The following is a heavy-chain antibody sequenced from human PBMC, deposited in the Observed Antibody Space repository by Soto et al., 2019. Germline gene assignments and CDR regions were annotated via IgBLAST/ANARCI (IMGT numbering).Heavy chain of an antibody. Sequence: SETLSLTCTVSGGSIRSSTYQWGWIRQPPGKELEWIGSTFYSGTTYYNPSLKSRVTISADTSKSQFSLKLTSVSATDTAVFYCARHRNWKVDYWGQGTPVTVSS. CDR2: TFYSGTT. V-gene: IGHV4-39*01. D-gene: IGHD1-1*01. CDR3: ARHRNWKVDY. CDR1: GGSIRSSTYQ. J-gene: IGHJ4*02.